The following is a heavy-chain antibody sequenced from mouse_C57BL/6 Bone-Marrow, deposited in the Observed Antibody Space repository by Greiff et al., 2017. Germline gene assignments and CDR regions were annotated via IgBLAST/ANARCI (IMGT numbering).Heavy chain of an antibody. Sequence: LVASGASVKISCKASGYAFSSYWMNWVKQRPGKGLEWIGQIYPGDGDTNYNGKFKGKATLTADKSSSTAYMQLSSLTSEDSAVYFCARPGWLLAWFAYWGQGTLVTVSA. J-gene: IGHJ3*01. CDR1: GYAFSSYW. CDR2: IYPGDGDT. CDR3: ARPGWLLAWFAY. V-gene: IGHV1-80*01. D-gene: IGHD2-3*01.